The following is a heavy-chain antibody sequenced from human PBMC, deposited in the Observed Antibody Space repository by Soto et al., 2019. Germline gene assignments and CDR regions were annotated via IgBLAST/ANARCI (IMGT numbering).Heavy chain of an antibody. Sequence: TLSLTCTVSGGSISSGGYYWSWIRQHPGKGLEWIGYIYYSGSTYYNPCLESRVTISVDTSKNQFSLKLSSVTAADTAVYYCARVEWFGDQALDYWGQGTLVTVSS. CDR1: GGSISSGGYY. J-gene: IGHJ4*02. CDR3: ARVEWFGDQALDY. D-gene: IGHD3-10*01. V-gene: IGHV4-31*03. CDR2: IYYSGST.